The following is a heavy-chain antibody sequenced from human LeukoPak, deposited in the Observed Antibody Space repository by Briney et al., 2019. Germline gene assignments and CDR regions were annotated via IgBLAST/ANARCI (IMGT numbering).Heavy chain of an antibody. D-gene: IGHD3-22*01. J-gene: IGHJ4*02. CDR1: GGSFSSYY. V-gene: IGHV4-59*01. CDR3: ARSAAMIVAPFDY. Sequence: SETLSLTCAVYGGSFSSYYWSWIRQPPGKGLEWIGYIYYSGSTNYNPSLKSRVTISVDTSKNQFSLKLSSVTAADTAVYYCARSAAMIVAPFDYWGQGTLVTVSS. CDR2: IYYSGST.